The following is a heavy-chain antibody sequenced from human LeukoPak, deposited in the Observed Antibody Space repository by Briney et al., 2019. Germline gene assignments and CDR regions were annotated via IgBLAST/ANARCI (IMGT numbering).Heavy chain of an antibody. J-gene: IGHJ5*02. Sequence: SETLSLTCTVSGGSISSSYKYWGWVRQPPGRGLEWIGSIYYSGTTYYNPSLKSRVTISVDTSKNQFSLKLTSVTAADTAVYYCARSTAAEGPTHNWFDPWGRGTLVTVSS. D-gene: IGHD6-13*01. CDR2: IYYSGTT. CDR1: GGSISSSYKY. V-gene: IGHV4-39*01. CDR3: ARSTAAEGPTHNWFDP.